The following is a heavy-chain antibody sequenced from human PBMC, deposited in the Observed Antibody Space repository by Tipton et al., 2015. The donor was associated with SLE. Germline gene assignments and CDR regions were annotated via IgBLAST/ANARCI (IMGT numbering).Heavy chain of an antibody. CDR3: ARDAPPSVGAKGAFDI. D-gene: IGHD1-26*01. J-gene: IGHJ3*02. CDR1: GGSISSSSYY. Sequence: TLSLTCTVSGGSISSSSYYWGWIRQPPGKGLEWIGYIYYSGSTYYNPSLKSRVTISVDTSKNQFSLKLSSVTAADTAVYYCARDAPPSVGAKGAFDIWGQGTMVTVSS. V-gene: IGHV4-39*07. CDR2: IYYSGST.